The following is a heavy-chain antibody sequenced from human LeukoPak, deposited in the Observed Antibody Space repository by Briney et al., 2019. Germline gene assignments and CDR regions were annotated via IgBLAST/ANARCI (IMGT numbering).Heavy chain of an antibody. CDR2: IYYSGST. CDR3: ARRVYGSGSH. D-gene: IGHD3-10*01. J-gene: IGHJ4*02. Sequence: SETLSLTCAVSGGSISSSNWWSWVRQPPGKGLEWIGNIYYSGSTQYNPSLKSRVTISVDTSKNQVSLKLSSVTAADTAVYYCARRVYGSGSHWGQGTLVTVSS. V-gene: IGHV4-4*02. CDR1: GGSISSSNW.